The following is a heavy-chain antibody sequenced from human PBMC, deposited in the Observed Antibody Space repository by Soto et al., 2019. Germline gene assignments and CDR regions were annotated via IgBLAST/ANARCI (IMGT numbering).Heavy chain of an antibody. J-gene: IGHJ4*02. CDR1: GFIFSSYA. D-gene: IGHD3-10*01. CDR3: ARDGPRISMVRGVPNDY. Sequence: QVQLVESGGGVVQPGRSLRLSCAASGFIFSSYAMHWVRQAPGKGLEWVAVISYDGSNKYYADSVKGRFTISRDNSKNTLYLQMNSLRAEDTAVYYCARDGPRISMVRGVPNDYWGQGTLVTVSS. CDR2: ISYDGSNK. V-gene: IGHV3-30-3*01.